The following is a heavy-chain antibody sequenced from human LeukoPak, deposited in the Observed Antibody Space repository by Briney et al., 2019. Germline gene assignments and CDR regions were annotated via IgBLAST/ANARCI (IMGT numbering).Heavy chain of an antibody. D-gene: IGHD6-19*01. Sequence: GGSLRLSCAASGFTFSDYYMSWIRQAPGKGLEWVSYISSSGSTIYYADSVKGRFTISRDNAKNSLYLQMNSLRAEDTAVYYCARDSSSGWSGTYYFDYWAREPWSPSPQ. J-gene: IGHJ4*02. V-gene: IGHV3-11*01. CDR3: ARDSSSGWSGTYYFDY. CDR1: GFTFSDYY. CDR2: ISSSGSTI.